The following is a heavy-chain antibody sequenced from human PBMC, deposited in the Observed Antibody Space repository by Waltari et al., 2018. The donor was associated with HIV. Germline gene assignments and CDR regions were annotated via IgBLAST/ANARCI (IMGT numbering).Heavy chain of an antibody. V-gene: IGHV3-7*01. CDR3: ATTHGSGDYDNDFDY. J-gene: IGHJ4*02. Sequence: EVRLVESGGGWVQPGGSLTHTGESSGCTFACTLLCWVRQAPGKGLEWVAKINQAGTERHYVDSVRGRFTISRDNGKRSSFLQMNSLTVEDTAVYYCATTHGSGDYDNDFDYWGQGTLV. CDR2: INQAGTER. CDR1: GCTFACTL. D-gene: IGHD3-10*01.